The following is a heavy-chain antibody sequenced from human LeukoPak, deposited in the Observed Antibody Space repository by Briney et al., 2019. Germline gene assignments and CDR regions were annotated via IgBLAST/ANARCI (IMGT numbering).Heavy chain of an antibody. V-gene: IGHV4-59*02. J-gene: IGHJ2*01. D-gene: IGHD2-21*01. CDR2: VYYSGST. CDR3: VWEANSPTVRYWYFDP. Sequence: LETLSLPCTVSGGSVSSYYWRWMRQSPAKGLEWIGYVYYSGSTNYNPALKSRVTISLDTSENQFSLKLSSVSAGRTAVYYCVWEANSPTVRYWYFDPWGRGTQVTVSS. CDR1: GGSVSSYY.